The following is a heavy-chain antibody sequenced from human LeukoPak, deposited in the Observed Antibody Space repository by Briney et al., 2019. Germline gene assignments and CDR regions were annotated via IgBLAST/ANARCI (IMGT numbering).Heavy chain of an antibody. D-gene: IGHD3-10*01. J-gene: IGHJ4*02. CDR1: GGSISSGGYC. Sequence: PSETLSLTCTVSGGSISSGGYCWSWIRQHPGKGLEWIGYIYHSGSTYYNPSLKSRVTISVDTSKNQFSLKLSSVTAADTAVYYCARVSRYYGSGAYYFDSWGQGTLVTVSS. CDR2: IYHSGST. V-gene: IGHV4-31*03. CDR3: ARVSRYYGSGAYYFDS.